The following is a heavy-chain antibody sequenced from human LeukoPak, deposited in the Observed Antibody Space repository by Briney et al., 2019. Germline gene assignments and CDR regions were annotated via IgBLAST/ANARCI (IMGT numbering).Heavy chain of an antibody. Sequence: GGSLRLSCAASGFTFSSYAMSWVRQAPGKGLEWVSAISGSGGSTYYAGSVKGRFTIPRDNSKNTLYLQMNSLRAEDTAVYYCAKDGRTIFGVVISNFDYWGQGTLVTVSS. D-gene: IGHD3-3*01. CDR1: GFTFSSYA. J-gene: IGHJ4*02. V-gene: IGHV3-23*01. CDR3: AKDGRTIFGVVISNFDY. CDR2: ISGSGGST.